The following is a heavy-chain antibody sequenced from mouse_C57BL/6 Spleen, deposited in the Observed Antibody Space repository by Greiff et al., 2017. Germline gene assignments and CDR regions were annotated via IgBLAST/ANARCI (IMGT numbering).Heavy chain of an antibody. Sequence: EVKLQESGPGLVKPSQSLSLTCSVTGYSITSGYYWNWIRQFPGNKLEWMGYISYDGSNNYNPSLKNRISITRDTSKNQFFLKLNSVTTEDTATYYCAREGRMVTTDFDYWGQGTTLTVSS. CDR3: AREGRMVTTDFDY. J-gene: IGHJ2*01. CDR2: ISYDGSN. CDR1: GYSITSGYY. V-gene: IGHV3-6*01. D-gene: IGHD2-2*01.